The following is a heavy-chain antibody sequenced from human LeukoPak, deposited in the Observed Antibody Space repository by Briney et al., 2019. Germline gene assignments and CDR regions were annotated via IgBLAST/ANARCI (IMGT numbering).Heavy chain of an antibody. V-gene: IGHV1-24*01. J-gene: IGHJ6*02. CDR2: FDPEDGET. CDR1: GYTLTELS. CDR3: AIDLPPGKTAALTHYYYYGMSV. Sequence: ASVKVSCKVSGYTLTELSMHWVRQAPGKGLEWMGGFDPEDGETIYAQKFQGRVTMTEDTAIDTAYMELSSLRSEDTAVYYCAIDLPPGKTAALTHYYYYGMSVWGQGTTVTVSS. D-gene: IGHD4/OR15-4a*01.